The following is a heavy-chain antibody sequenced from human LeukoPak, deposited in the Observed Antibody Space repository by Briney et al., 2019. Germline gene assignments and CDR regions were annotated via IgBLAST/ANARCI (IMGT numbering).Heavy chain of an antibody. CDR3: SFEYGTTWIH. CDR1: GFTFSGYW. Sequence: PGGSLRLSCAASGFTFSGYWMHWVRQAPGKGREWVASINPDGSEKHNVGSVKGRFTISRANAKNSLYLQMNSLRDEDTAVIYYSFEYGTTWIHWGQGALVTVSS. CDR2: INPDGSEK. V-gene: IGHV3-7*05. J-gene: IGHJ4*02. D-gene: IGHD6-6*01.